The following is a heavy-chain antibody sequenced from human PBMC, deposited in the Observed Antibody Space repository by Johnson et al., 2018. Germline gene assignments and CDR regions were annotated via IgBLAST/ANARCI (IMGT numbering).Heavy chain of an antibody. CDR2: ISYDGSNK. CDR3: AKVANNSRTGHNPFDI. D-gene: IGHD1/OR15-1a*01. J-gene: IGHJ3*02. V-gene: IGHV3-30*18. Sequence: QVQLVQSGGGVVQPGRSLRLSCAASGFTFSSYGMHWVRQAPGKGLEWVAVISYDGSNKYYADSVKGRFTISRNNSKNTLYLQMNSRRSEDTAVYYWAKVANNSRTGHNPFDIWGQGTMVTVSS. CDR1: GFTFSSYG.